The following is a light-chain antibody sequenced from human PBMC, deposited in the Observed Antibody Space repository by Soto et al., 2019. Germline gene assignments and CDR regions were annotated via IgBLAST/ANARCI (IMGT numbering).Light chain of an antibody. CDR3: ATWDDSLNGHV. Sequence: QSVLTQSPSASGTPGQRVTISCSGSSSNIGSNTVSWYQQLPGTAPQLLIYSNNQRPSGVPDRFSGSKSGTSASLAIVGLQSDDEGDYYCATWDDSLNGHVFGTGTKVTVL. CDR2: SNN. J-gene: IGLJ1*01. CDR1: SSNIGSNT. V-gene: IGLV1-44*01.